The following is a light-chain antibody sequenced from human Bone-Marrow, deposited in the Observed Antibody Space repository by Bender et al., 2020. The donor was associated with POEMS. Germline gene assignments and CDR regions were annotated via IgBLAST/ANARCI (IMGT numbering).Light chain of an antibody. V-gene: IGLV3-21*02. CDR3: QAWDRSTAWV. Sequence: SYVVTQPPSVSVAPGQTARIACGGNNIGSESVHWYQQKPGQAPVLVVYDDGDRPSGIPERFSGSTSGTTVTLTISGTQAMDEADYYCQAWDRSTAWVFGGGTTLTVL. CDR2: DDG. CDR1: NIGSES. J-gene: IGLJ2*01.